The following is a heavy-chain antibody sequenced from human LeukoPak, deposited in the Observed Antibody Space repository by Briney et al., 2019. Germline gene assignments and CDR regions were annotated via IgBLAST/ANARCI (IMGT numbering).Heavy chain of an antibody. J-gene: IGHJ4*02. CDR3: ASSRGGDGD. CDR2: IWYDGSNK. V-gene: IGHV3-33*08. CDR1: GFIFNSYS. Sequence: PGGSLRLSCAASGFIFNSYSMNWVRQAPGKGLEWVAVIWYDGSNKYYADSVKGRFTISRDNSKNTLYLQMNSLRAEDTAVYYCASSRGGDGDWGQGTLVTVSS. D-gene: IGHD2-21*02.